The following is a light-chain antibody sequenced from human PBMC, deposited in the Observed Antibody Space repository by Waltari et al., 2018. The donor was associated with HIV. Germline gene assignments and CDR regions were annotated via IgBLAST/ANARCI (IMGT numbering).Light chain of an antibody. V-gene: IGLV2-11*01. CDR3: CSYAGSYSLV. Sequence: QSALTQPRSVSGSPGQSVTISCTGTSSDVGTYNYVFWYQQHPGKAPKLMIYDVSKRPSGVPDRFSGSKSGNTASLTISGLQAEDEADYYCCSYAGSYSLVFGGGTKLTVL. CDR2: DVS. CDR1: SSDVGTYNY. J-gene: IGLJ2*01.